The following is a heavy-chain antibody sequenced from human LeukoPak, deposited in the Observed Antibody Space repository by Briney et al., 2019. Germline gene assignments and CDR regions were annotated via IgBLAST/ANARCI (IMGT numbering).Heavy chain of an antibody. Sequence: ASVKVSCKASGYTFTSYGISWVRQAPGQGLEWMGWISAYNGNTNYAQKLQGRVTMTEDTSTDTAYMELSSLRSEDTAVYYCAKXXXXYGXSXWYQRRRVYAFDTWGQGTMVTVSS. J-gene: IGHJ3*02. CDR2: ISAYNGNT. CDR1: GYTFTSYG. D-gene: IGHD6-19*01. CDR3: AKXXXXYGXSXWYQRRRVYAFDT. V-gene: IGHV1-18*01.